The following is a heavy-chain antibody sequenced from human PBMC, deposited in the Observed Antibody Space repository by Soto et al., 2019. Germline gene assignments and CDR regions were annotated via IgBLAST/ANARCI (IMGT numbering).Heavy chain of an antibody. CDR3: ARGGYCSGGSCLFRYYYGMDV. J-gene: IGHJ6*02. Sequence: PGESLKISCKGSGYSFTSYWIGWVRQMPGKGLEWMGIIYPGDSDTRYSPSFQGQVTISADKSISTAYLQWSSLKASDTAMYYCARGGYCSGGSCLFRYYYGMDVWGQGTTVTSP. D-gene: IGHD2-15*01. CDR2: IYPGDSDT. V-gene: IGHV5-51*01. CDR1: GYSFTSYW.